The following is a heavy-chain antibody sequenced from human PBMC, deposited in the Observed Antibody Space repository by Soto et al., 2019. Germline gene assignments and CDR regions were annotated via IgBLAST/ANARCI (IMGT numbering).Heavy chain of an antibody. Sequence: ASVKVSCKASGYTFTGYYMHWVRQAPGQGLEWMGWINPNSGGTNYAQKFQGWVTMTRDTSISTAYMELSRLRSDDTAVYYCAPARPHFWSGYFAHWGQGTLVTVSS. CDR1: GYTFTGYY. CDR2: INPNSGGT. V-gene: IGHV1-2*04. J-gene: IGHJ4*02. CDR3: APARPHFWSGYFAH. D-gene: IGHD3-3*02.